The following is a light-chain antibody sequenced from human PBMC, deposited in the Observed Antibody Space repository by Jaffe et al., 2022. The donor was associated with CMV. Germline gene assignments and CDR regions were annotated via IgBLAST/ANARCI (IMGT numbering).Light chain of an antibody. V-gene: IGLV1-44*01. Sequence: QSVLTQPPSASGTPGQRVTISCSGSSSNIGSNPVKWYQQIPGTAPKLLIYNTVQRPSGVPERFSGSKSGTAASLLIRGLHSEDEADYYCATWDDSLDLEEFGGGTKLTVL. CDR3: ATWDDSLDLEE. CDR1: SSNIGSNP. CDR2: NTV. J-gene: IGLJ2*01.